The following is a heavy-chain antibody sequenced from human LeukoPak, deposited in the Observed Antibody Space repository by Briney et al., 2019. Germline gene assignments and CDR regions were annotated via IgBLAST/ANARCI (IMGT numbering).Heavy chain of an antibody. J-gene: IGHJ3*02. CDR2: ISGSGGTI. CDR1: GFTFSDYY. D-gene: IGHD2-15*01. V-gene: IGHV3-11*04. CDR3: AREACSGGSCYSFRVQGTFDI. Sequence: GGSLRLSCAASGFTFSDYYMSWIRQAPGKGLEWVSYISGSGGTIYYADSAKGRFTISRDNAKNSLHLQLNSLRAEDTAVYYCAREACSGGSCYSFRVQGTFDIWGQGTMVTVSS.